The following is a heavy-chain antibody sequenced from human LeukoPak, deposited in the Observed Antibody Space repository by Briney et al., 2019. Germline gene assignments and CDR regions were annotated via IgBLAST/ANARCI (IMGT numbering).Heavy chain of an antibody. D-gene: IGHD6-13*01. CDR3: ARDDAIAAAGGFDY. CDR2: ISSSSSYI. Sequence: PGGSLRLSCAASGSTFSSYSMNWVRQAPGKGLEWVSSISSSSSYIYYADSVKGRFTISRDNAKNSLYLQMNSLRAEDTAVYYCARDDAIAAAGGFDYWGQGTLVTVSS. V-gene: IGHV3-21*01. J-gene: IGHJ4*02. CDR1: GSTFSSYS.